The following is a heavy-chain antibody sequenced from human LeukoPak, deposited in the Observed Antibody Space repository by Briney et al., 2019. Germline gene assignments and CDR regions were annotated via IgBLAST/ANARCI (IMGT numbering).Heavy chain of an antibody. V-gene: IGHV1-69*13. Sequence: GASVTVSCKASGGTFSSYAISWVRQAPGQGLEWMGGIIPIFGTANYAQKFQGRVTITADESTSTAYMELSSLRSEDTAVYYCARAGGTQQLALFDYWGQGTLATVSS. CDR2: IIPIFGTA. CDR1: GGTFSSYA. D-gene: IGHD6-13*01. J-gene: IGHJ4*02. CDR3: ARAGGTQQLALFDY.